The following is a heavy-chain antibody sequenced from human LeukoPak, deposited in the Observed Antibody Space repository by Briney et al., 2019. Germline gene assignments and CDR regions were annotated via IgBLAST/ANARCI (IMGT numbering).Heavy chain of an antibody. J-gene: IGHJ4*02. CDR3: ARIPTLVEYVDY. Sequence: ASVKVSCKASGYTFTSYGISWVRQAPGQGLEWMGWISAYNGNTNYAQKLQGRVTMTTDTSTSTAYMELRSLRSDDTAVYYCARIPTLVEYVDYWGQGALVTVSS. D-gene: IGHD2-21*01. V-gene: IGHV1-18*01. CDR1: GYTFTSYG. CDR2: ISAYNGNT.